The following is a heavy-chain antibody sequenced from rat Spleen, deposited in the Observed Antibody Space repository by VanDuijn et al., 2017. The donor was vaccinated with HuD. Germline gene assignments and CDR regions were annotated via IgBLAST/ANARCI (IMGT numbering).Heavy chain of an antibody. Sequence: EVQLVESDGGLVQPGRSLKLSCAASGFTFSDYYMAWVRQAPTKGLEWVVTISYDGRNTYYRDSVRGRFTISRDNAKSILYLQMDSLRSEDTATYYCTTAWVLNYWGQGVMVTVSS. CDR2: ISYDGRNT. D-gene: IGHD1-7*01. J-gene: IGHJ2*01. V-gene: IGHV5-20*01. CDR3: TTAWVLNY. CDR1: GFTFSDYY.